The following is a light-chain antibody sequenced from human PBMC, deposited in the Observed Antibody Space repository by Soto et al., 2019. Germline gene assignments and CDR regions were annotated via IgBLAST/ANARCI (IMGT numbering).Light chain of an antibody. CDR3: QQSNNWPKT. Sequence: EIVMTQSPATLSVSPGETATLSCRASQSVNSNLAWYQQKPGQAPRLLISDASTRAAGLPARFSGSGSGTEFTLTIRSLQSEDFAVYFCQQSNNWPKTFGQGTKVEIQ. CDR2: DAS. J-gene: IGKJ1*01. V-gene: IGKV3-15*01. CDR1: QSVNSN.